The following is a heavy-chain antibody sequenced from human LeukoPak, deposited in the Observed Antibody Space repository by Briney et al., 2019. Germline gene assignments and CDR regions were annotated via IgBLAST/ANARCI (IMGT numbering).Heavy chain of an antibody. CDR2: ISSSGNTI. CDR1: GFTFSNYD. V-gene: IGHV3-48*03. D-gene: IGHD4-11*01. Sequence: PGGSLRLSCAASGFTFSNYDMNRVRQAPGKGLEWVSYISSSGNTIYYADSVKGRFTISRDNFRNTVSLQMNSLRAEDTAVYYCAKDAQRGFDYSNSLEHWGQGSLVTVSS. CDR3: AKDAQRGFDYSNSLEH. J-gene: IGHJ4*02.